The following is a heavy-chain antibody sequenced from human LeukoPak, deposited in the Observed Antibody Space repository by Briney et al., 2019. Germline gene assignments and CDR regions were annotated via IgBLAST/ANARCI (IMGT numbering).Heavy chain of an antibody. CDR1: GGSISSGSYY. D-gene: IGHD3-22*01. V-gene: IGHV4-61*02. CDR3: ARGGGYYYDSSGIPKGTVFDY. CDR2: IYTSGST. J-gene: IGHJ4*02. Sequence: PSETLSLTCTVSGGSISSGSYYWSWIRQPAGKGLEWIGRIYTSGSTNYNPSLKSRVTISVDTSKNQFSLKLSSVTAADTAVYYCARGGGYYYDSSGIPKGTVFDYWGQGTLVTVSS.